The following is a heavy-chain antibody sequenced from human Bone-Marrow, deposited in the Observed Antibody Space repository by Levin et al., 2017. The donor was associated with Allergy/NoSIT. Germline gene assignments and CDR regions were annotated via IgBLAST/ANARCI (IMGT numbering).Heavy chain of an antibody. CDR2: ISGNNGNT. Sequence: ASVKVSCKASGYTFATYGITWVRQAPGQGLEWMGWISGNNGNTHYAQNFQGRVTLTTDTSTSTAYMEVTSLRSDDTAGYYCARDGNAAADYWGQGTLVTVSS. D-gene: IGHD1-1*01. CDR3: ARDGNAAADY. J-gene: IGHJ4*02. CDR1: GYTFATYG. V-gene: IGHV1-18*01.